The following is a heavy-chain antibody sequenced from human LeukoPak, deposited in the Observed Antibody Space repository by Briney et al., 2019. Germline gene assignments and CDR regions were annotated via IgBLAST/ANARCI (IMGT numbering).Heavy chain of an antibody. V-gene: IGHV3-23*01. D-gene: IGHD2-15*01. J-gene: IGHJ4*02. CDR1: GLSFSSYA. CDR3: SKAPVTSCRGAFCYPFDF. Sequence: GGSLRLSCATSGLSFSSYAMSWVRQAPGKGLEWVSAISSSDDGRYYAASVRGRFTISRDNSRSTLYLQMNSLRAEDAAVYYCSKAPVTSCRGAFCYPFDFWGQGTLVTVSS. CDR2: ISSSDDGR.